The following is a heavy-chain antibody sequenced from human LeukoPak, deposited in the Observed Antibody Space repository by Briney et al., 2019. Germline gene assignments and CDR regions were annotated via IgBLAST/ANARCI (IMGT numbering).Heavy chain of an antibody. CDR2: IIPILGTA. V-gene: IGHV1-69*05. CDR3: ARDGSVGGSGSHFDY. J-gene: IGHJ4*02. Sequence: SVKVSCKASGGTFSSYAISWVRQAPGQGLEWMGRIIPILGTANYAQKFQGRVTITTDESTSTAYMELSSLRSEDTAVYYCARDGSVGGSGSHFDYWGQGTLVTVSS. CDR1: GGTFSSYA. D-gene: IGHD3-10*01.